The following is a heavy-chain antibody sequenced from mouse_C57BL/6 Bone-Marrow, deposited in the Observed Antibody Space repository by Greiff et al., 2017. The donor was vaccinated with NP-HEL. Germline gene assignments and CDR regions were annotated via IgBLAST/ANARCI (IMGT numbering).Heavy chain of an antibody. V-gene: IGHV1-7*01. J-gene: IGHJ3*01. Sequence: VQLQQSGAELAKPGASVKLSCKASGYTFTSYWMHWVKQRPGQGLEWIGYINPSSGYTKYNQKFKDKATLHADKSASTAYMQLSSLTYEDSAVYYCARSRDYYGSSYEGFAYWGQGTLVTVSA. D-gene: IGHD1-1*01. CDR3: ARSRDYYGSSYEGFAY. CDR1: GYTFTSYW. CDR2: INPSSGYT.